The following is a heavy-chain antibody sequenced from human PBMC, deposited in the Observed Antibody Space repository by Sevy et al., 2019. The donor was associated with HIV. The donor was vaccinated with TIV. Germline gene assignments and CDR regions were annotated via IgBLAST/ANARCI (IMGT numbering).Heavy chain of an antibody. Sequence: GGSLRLSCAASGFTFSSYSMNWVRQAPGKGLEWVSSISSSSSYIYYADSVKGRFTISRDNAKNSLYLQMNSLRAEDTAVYYCARDRYYYDSSGRYDAFDIWGQWTMVTVSS. CDR3: ARDRYYYDSSGRYDAFDI. J-gene: IGHJ3*02. D-gene: IGHD3-22*01. CDR1: GFTFSSYS. V-gene: IGHV3-21*01. CDR2: ISSSSSYI.